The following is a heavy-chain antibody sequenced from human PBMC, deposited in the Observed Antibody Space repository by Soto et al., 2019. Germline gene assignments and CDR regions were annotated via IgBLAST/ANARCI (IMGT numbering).Heavy chain of an antibody. CDR3: ARSGRIFGVVIIYYYGMDV. CDR2: INHSGST. D-gene: IGHD3-3*01. Sequence: PGETLSLTCAAYGFSFSSYNRNWIRQPPGKGLEWIWEINHSGSTNYNPSLKSRVTISVDTSKNQFALKLSSVTVADTAVYYCARSGRIFGVVIIYYYGMDVWGQGTTVTVSS. J-gene: IGHJ6*02. CDR1: GFSFSSYN. V-gene: IGHV4-34*01.